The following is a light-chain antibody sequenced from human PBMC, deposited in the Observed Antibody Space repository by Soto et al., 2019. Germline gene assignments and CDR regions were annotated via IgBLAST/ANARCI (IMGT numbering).Light chain of an antibody. CDR3: QQYGNPPPYS. CDR2: VAS. V-gene: IGKV3-20*01. J-gene: IGKJ2*03. CDR1: QSVSRSL. Sequence: EIVLTQSPGTLSLSPGERATLSCRASQSVSRSLLAWYQQQPGQAPRLLIYVASTRATGIADRFSGSGSGTDFTLTIRRLEPEDLAVYSCQQYGNPPPYSFGQGPKLEIK.